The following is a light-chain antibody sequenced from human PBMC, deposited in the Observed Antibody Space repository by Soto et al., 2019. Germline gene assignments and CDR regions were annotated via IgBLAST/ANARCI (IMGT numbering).Light chain of an antibody. CDR2: DTS. Sequence: DIVLTQSPATLSLSPGERATLSCGANQSITNIYLAWYQQRPGLAPRLLIYDTSRRAPGIPDRFSGSGSGTDFTLTISILEPEDFAVYYCQQYGSLITFGGGTIVEIK. V-gene: IGKV3D-20*01. CDR1: QSITNIY. J-gene: IGKJ4*01. CDR3: QQYGSLIT.